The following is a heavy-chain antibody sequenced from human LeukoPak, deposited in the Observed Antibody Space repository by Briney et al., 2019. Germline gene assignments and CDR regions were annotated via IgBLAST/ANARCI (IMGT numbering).Heavy chain of an antibody. J-gene: IGHJ3*02. V-gene: IGHV2-5*01. CDR3: AHTQYYYDSGGVDDGFDN. CDR1: GLSLSTSGVG. Sequence: SGPTLVKPTQTLTLTCTLSGLSLSTSGVGVGWIRQPPGKALEWLALIYWNDEKRYSPSLKSRLTITKDTSKIQVVLAMTNVDPVDTATYYCAHTQYYYDSGGVDDGFDNWGQGAMVTVSS. D-gene: IGHD3-22*01. CDR2: IYWNDEK.